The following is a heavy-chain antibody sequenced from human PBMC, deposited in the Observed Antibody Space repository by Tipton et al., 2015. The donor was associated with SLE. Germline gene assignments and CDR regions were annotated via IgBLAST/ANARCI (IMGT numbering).Heavy chain of an antibody. Sequence: TLSLTCAVYGGSFSGYYWSWIRQPPGKGLEWIGEINHSGSTNYNPSLKSRVTISVDTSKNQFSLKLSSVTAADTAVYYCAGRGVDSGRYDDYWGQGTLVTVSS. J-gene: IGHJ4*02. D-gene: IGHD1-26*01. CDR2: INHSGST. CDR3: AGRGVDSGRYDDY. CDR1: GGSFSGYY. V-gene: IGHV4-34*01.